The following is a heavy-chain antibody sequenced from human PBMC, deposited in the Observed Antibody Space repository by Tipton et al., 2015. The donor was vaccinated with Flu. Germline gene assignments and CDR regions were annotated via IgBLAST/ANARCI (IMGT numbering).Heavy chain of an antibody. J-gene: IGHJ6*02. CDR3: ARSRGYCNNGVCYTASDYYYGMDV. V-gene: IGHV4-30-2*01. CDR2: TYHSGST. CDR1: GGSISSGGYS. Sequence: TLSLTCAVSGGSISSGGYSWSWIRQPPGKGLEWIGYTYHSGSTYYNPSLKGRVTISVDRSRNQFSLKLSSVTAADTAVYYCARSRGYCNNGVCYTASDYYYGMDVWGQGTTVTVSS. D-gene: IGHD2-8*01.